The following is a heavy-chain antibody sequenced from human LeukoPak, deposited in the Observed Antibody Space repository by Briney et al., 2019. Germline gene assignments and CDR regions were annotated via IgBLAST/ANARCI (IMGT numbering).Heavy chain of an antibody. D-gene: IGHD3-10*01. Sequence: GGSLTLSCVGSGFMFSNYYMYWVRQATGKGLVWVSRIKDAGIDTIYADSVKGRFTVSRDNAKNTVYLQMSSLRAEDTAVYYCARGGYGHNMDVWGEGTTVTVSS. CDR1: GFMFSNYY. V-gene: IGHV3-74*01. CDR2: IKDAGIDT. J-gene: IGHJ6*03. CDR3: ARGGYGHNMDV.